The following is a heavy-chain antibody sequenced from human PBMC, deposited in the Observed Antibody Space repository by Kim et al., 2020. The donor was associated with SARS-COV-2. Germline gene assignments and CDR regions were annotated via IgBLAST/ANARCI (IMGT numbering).Heavy chain of an antibody. Sequence: SYIYYADSVKGRFTISRDNAKNSLYLQMNSLRAEDTAVYYCARVLREFDYWGQGTLVTVSS. CDR3: ARVLREFDY. CDR2: SYI. V-gene: IGHV3-21*01. J-gene: IGHJ4*02.